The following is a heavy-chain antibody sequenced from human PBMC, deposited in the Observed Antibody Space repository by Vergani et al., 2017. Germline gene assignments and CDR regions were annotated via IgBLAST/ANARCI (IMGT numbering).Heavy chain of an antibody. V-gene: IGHV4-39*01. CDR1: ADSISSGSYY. CDR3: ARQRPGSVWSPGDFDD. D-gene: IGHD6-19*01. Sequence: QLQLQQSGPGLVKPSETLFLTCTVSADSISSGSYYWGWIRQPPGKSLEWIGSIYYSGLTYYKPSLKSRVAISFDTSKNQFSLKATSVTAADTAVYFCARQRPGSVWSPGDFDDWGQGILVTVSS. J-gene: IGHJ4*02. CDR2: IYYSGLT.